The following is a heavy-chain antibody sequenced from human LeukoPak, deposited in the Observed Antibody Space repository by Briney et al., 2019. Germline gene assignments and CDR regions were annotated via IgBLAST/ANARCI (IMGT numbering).Heavy chain of an antibody. J-gene: IGHJ4*02. CDR2: ISGSGGST. Sequence: GGSLRLSCAASGFTFSSYAMSWVRQAPGKGLEWVSAISGSGGSTYYADSVKGRFTISRDNSKNTLYLQMNSQRAEDTAVYYCAKLHSGSDPAPHYFDYWGQGTLVTVSS. D-gene: IGHD1-26*01. CDR3: AKLHSGSDPAPHYFDY. CDR1: GFTFSSYA. V-gene: IGHV3-23*01.